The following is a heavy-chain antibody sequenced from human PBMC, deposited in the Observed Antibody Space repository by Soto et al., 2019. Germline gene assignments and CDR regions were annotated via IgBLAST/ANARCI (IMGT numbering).Heavy chain of an antibody. CDR2: IIPILGIA. CDR1: GGTFSSYT. J-gene: IGHJ3*02. Sequence: QVQLVQSGAEVKKPGSSVKVSCKASGGTFSSYTISWVRQAPGQGLEWMGRIIPILGIANYAQKFQGRVTITADKSTSTDYMELSSLRSEDTAVYYCARDLGFGEGAHAFDIWGQGTMVTVSS. D-gene: IGHD3-10*01. V-gene: IGHV1-69*08. CDR3: ARDLGFGEGAHAFDI.